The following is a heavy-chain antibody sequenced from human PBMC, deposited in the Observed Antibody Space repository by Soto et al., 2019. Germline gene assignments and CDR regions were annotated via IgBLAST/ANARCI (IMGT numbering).Heavy chain of an antibody. CDR1: GYTFTSYY. V-gene: IGHV1-46*01. CDR3: AREASIVVVTAPFEY. J-gene: IGHJ4*02. CDR2: INPSGGST. D-gene: IGHD2-21*02. Sequence: ASVKVSCKASGYTFTSYYMHLVRQAPGQGLEWMGIINPSGGSTSYAQKFQGRVTMTRDTSTSTVYMELSSLRSEDTAVYYCAREASIVVVTAPFEYWGQGTLVTVSS.